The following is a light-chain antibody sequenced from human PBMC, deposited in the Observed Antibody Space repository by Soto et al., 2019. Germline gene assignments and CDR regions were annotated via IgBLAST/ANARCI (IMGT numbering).Light chain of an antibody. CDR3: SSYTSSSTL. CDR1: SSDVGGYNY. J-gene: IGLJ1*01. V-gene: IGLV2-14*01. Sequence: QSALTQPASVSGSPGQSITISCTGTSSDVGGYNYVSWYQQHPGKAPKLMIYAVTDRPSGVSSRFSGSKSGNTASLTISGLQAEDEPDYSCSSYTSSSTLFGTGTKVTVL. CDR2: AVT.